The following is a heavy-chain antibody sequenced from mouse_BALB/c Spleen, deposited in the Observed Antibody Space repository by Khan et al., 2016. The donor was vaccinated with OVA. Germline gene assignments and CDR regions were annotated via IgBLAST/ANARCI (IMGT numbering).Heavy chain of an antibody. Sequence: EVQLQESGPGLVKPSQSLSLTCTVTGYSVTSDYAWNWIRQFPGNKLEWMGYINYSGSTSYTPSLKSRISITRDTSKNQFFLQLSSVTTEDTATSYWARGPAYWGQGTLVTVSA. D-gene: IGHD3-3*01. CDR3: ARGPAY. V-gene: IGHV3-2*02. J-gene: IGHJ3*01. CDR2: INYSGST. CDR1: GYSVTSDYA.